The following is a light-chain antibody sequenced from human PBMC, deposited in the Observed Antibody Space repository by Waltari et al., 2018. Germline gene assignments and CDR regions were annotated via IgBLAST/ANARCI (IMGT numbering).Light chain of an antibody. CDR1: QGIRKY. CDR3: QQYSSYPMT. Sequence: DIQMTHSPSFLTSSVGHRCTITCRPSQGIRKYLAWFQQKSGKAPKSLIYAASSLQTGVPSKFSGSGSGTDFTLTISSLQPEDFATYYCQQYSSYPMTFGQGTRLEIK. V-gene: IGKV1-16*02. CDR2: AAS. J-gene: IGKJ5*01.